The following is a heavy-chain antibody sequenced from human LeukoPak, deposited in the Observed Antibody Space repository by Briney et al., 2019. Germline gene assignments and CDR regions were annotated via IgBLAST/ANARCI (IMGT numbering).Heavy chain of an antibody. D-gene: IGHD1-26*01. CDR1: GGSISSYY. CDR3: ARVGRAVGAYFDY. J-gene: IGHJ4*02. Sequence: ETLSLTCTVSGGSISSYYWSWIGQPPGKGLEWIGYIYYSGSTNYNPSLKSRVTISVDTSKNQFSLKLSSVTAADTAVYYCARVGRAVGAYFDYWGQGTLVTVTS. CDR2: IYYSGST. V-gene: IGHV4-59*01.